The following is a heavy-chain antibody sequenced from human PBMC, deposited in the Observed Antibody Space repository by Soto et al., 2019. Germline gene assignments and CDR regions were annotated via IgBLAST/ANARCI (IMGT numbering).Heavy chain of an antibody. J-gene: IGHJ4*02. D-gene: IGHD6-6*01. Sequence: ASETLSLTCSVSGGTINSGDYFWSWIRQPPGKGLEWIGEINHSGSTNYNPSLKSRVTISVDTSKNQFSLKLSSVTAADTAVYYCARHRAARPIEYWGQGTLVTVSS. V-gene: IGHV4-34*01. CDR3: ARHRAARPIEY. CDR1: GGTINSGDYF. CDR2: INHSGST.